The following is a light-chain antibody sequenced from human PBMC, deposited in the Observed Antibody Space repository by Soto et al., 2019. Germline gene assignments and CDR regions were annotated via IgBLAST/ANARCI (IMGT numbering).Light chain of an antibody. CDR2: GAS. CDR1: QSVSNRY. V-gene: IGKV3-20*01. Sequence: EKVMTQSPATLSVSPGERATLSCRAIQSVSNRYLACYQQKPGQAPRLLISGASSRATGIPDRFSGSGSGTDFTLTISRLEPEDFAVYYCQQYGSSPPITFGQGTRLEIK. J-gene: IGKJ5*01. CDR3: QQYGSSPPIT.